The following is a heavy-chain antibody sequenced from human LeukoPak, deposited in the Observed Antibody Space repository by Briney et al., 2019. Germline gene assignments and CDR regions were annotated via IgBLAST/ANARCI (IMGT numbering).Heavy chain of an antibody. CDR1: GFTFSSYA. J-gene: IGHJ4*02. Sequence: GGSLRLSCAASGFTFSSYAMSWVRQAPGKGLEWVSAISGSGGSTYYADSVKGRFTISRDNSKNTLYLQMNSLRAEDTAVYYCAKDINVVVPAAMLAWIYWGQGTLVTVSS. CDR2: ISGSGGST. D-gene: IGHD2-2*01. V-gene: IGHV3-23*01. CDR3: AKDINVVVPAAMLAWIY.